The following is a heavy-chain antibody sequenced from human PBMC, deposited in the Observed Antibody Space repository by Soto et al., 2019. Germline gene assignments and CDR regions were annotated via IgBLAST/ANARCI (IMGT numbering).Heavy chain of an antibody. Sequence: VASVKVSCKASGGTFSSYAISWVRQAPGQGLEWMGGIIPIFGTANYAQKFQGRVTITADESTSTAYMELSSLRSEDTAVYYCARNRIAAAGRGAFDIWGQGTMVTVSS. CDR3: ARNRIAAAGRGAFDI. D-gene: IGHD6-13*01. CDR1: GGTFSSYA. J-gene: IGHJ3*02. V-gene: IGHV1-69*13. CDR2: IIPIFGTA.